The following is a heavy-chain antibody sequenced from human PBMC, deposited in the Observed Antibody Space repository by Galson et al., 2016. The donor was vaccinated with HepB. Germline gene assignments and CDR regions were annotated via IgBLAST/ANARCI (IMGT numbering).Heavy chain of an antibody. V-gene: IGHV4-59*01. CDR1: GGSITSYY. J-gene: IGHJ4*02. CDR3: ARWDMVAKHFDY. CDR2: IYYRGTT. Sequence: SETLSLTCTVSGGSITSYYWSWIRQPPGKGLEWIGYIYYRGTTNYNPSLKSRVTISVDRSKNQFSLNLNSVTAADTAVYYCARWDMVAKHFDYWGQGTLVTVSS. D-gene: IGHD5-12*01.